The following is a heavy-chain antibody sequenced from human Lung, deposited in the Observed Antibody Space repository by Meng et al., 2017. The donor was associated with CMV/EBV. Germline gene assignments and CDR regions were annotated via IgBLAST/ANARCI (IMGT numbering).Heavy chain of an antibody. D-gene: IGHD6-19*01. CDR3: ASFPPPGKQWLVTDY. Sequence: LPESGPGLVKPSGTLSLTCAVSCGSISSSNWWSWVRQPPGKGLEWIGEIYHSGSTNYNPSLKSRVTISVDKSKNQFSLKLSSVTAADTAVYYCASFPPPGKQWLVTDYWGQGTLVTVSS. CDR2: IYHSGST. J-gene: IGHJ4*02. CDR1: CGSISSSNW. V-gene: IGHV4-4*02.